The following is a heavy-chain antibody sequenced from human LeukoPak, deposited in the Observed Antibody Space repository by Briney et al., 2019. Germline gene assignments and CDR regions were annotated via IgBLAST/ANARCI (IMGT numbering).Heavy chain of an antibody. CDR1: GFTFINAW. CDR2: VKSKTDGATT. D-gene: IGHD3-22*01. J-gene: IGHJ4*02. V-gene: IGHV3-15*01. CDR3: TTNTYSSY. Sequence: GGSLRLSCAASGFTFINAWMSWVRQAPGKGLEWDGRVKSKTDGATTDYAAPVKGRFTISRDDSKNTLYLQMNSLKTEDTAVYYCTTNTYSSYWGQGTLVTVSS.